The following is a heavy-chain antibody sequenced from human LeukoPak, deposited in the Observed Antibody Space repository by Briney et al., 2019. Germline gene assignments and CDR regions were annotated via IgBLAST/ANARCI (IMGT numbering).Heavy chain of an antibody. J-gene: IGHJ4*02. Sequence: PGGTLRLSCVASGFTFTTYGMNWVRQAPGKGLEWVSGITGSGDRTYYADSVKGRFTIYRDNSKNTLYLQMNSLRAEDTAVYYCARGSTYGRGSSGYYIFDYWGQGTLVTVSS. V-gene: IGHV3-23*01. CDR3: ARGSTYGRGSSGYYIFDY. CDR2: ITGSGDRT. D-gene: IGHD3-22*01. CDR1: GFTFTTYG.